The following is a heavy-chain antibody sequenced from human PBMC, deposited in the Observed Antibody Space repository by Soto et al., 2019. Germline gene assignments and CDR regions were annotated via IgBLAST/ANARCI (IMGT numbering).Heavy chain of an antibody. CDR3: ARLFTVTTDYYFGMVV. CDR1: GGSISGSY. V-gene: IGHV4-4*07. J-gene: IGHJ6*02. CDR2: IYSSGSS. Sequence: VQLRESGPGLVKPSETLSLSCTVSGGSISGSYWSWVRQPAGKGLEWIGRIYSSGSSNYNPSLNSRLTMSLDTSKNQFSLKLRSVTAADTAIYYCARLFTVTTDYYFGMVVWGQGTTVTVSS. D-gene: IGHD4-17*01.